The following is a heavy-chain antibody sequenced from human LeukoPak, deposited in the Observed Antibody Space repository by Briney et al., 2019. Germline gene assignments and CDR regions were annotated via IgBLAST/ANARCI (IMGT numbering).Heavy chain of an antibody. CDR3: AKDIGSGWYAGIDY. D-gene: IGHD6-19*01. V-gene: IGHV1-18*01. CDR2: ISAYNGNT. J-gene: IGHJ4*02. Sequence: ASVKVSCKASGYTFTSYGISWVRQAPGQGLEWMGWISAYNGNTNYAQKFQGRVTITADESTSTAYMELSSLRSEDTALYYCAKDIGSGWYAGIDYWGQGTLVTVSS. CDR1: GYTFTSYG.